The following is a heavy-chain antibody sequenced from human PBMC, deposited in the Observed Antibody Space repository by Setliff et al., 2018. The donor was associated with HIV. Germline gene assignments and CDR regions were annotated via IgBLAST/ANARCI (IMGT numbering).Heavy chain of an antibody. CDR3: ARDYIHVFDI. V-gene: IGHV1-2*04. Sequence: ASVKVSCKASGYTFTDNYIHWVRQAPGLGLEWMGWINPNSGGTNYAHNFQGWVTMTRDTSINTVYLEVNGLKSDDTAVYYCARDYIHVFDIWGQGTMVTVSS. CDR2: INPNSGGT. CDR1: GYTFTDNY. J-gene: IGHJ3*02.